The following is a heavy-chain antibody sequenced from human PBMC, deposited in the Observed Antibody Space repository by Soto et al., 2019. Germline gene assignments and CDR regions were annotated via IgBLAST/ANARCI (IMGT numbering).Heavy chain of an antibody. V-gene: IGHV4-59*01. D-gene: IGHD3-9*01. CDR2: SYYSGST. CDR3: ARIGFTLRYPAFDY. CDR1: GGSISSYY. Sequence: QVQLQESGPGLVKPSETLSLTCTVSGGSISSYYWSWLRQPPGKGLEWIGYSYYSGSTNYNPSLKRRVTISVDTSENQFSLKLSSVTAADTAVYYCARIGFTLRYPAFDYWGQGTLVTVSS. J-gene: IGHJ4*02.